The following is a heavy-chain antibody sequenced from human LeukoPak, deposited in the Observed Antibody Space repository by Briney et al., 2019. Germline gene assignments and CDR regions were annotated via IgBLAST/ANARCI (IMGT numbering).Heavy chain of an antibody. D-gene: IGHD2-15*01. CDR3: ARGIIGYYFEY. J-gene: IGHJ4*02. CDR1: GYTFTIYG. V-gene: IGHV1-18*01. Sequence: ASVKLSCKISGYTFTIYGISWVRQASGQGLEWMGLTSAYGNTNYAQNLQGRVTMTTDTSTSTAYMELRSLRSDDTAVYYCARGIIGYYFEYWGQGTLVTVSS. CDR2: TSAYGNT.